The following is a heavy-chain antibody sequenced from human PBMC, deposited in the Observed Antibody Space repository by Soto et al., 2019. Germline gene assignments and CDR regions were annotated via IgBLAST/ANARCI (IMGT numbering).Heavy chain of an antibody. CDR1: GGTFSSYT. J-gene: IGHJ6*02. Sequence: SVKVSCKASGGTFSSYTISWVRQAPGQGLEWMGRIIPILGIANYAQKFQGRVTITADKSTSTAYMELSSLRSEDTAVYYCASGLVVPAANHLIDYGMDVWGQGTTVTVSS. D-gene: IGHD2-2*01. CDR2: IIPILGIA. V-gene: IGHV1-69*02. CDR3: ASGLVVPAANHLIDYGMDV.